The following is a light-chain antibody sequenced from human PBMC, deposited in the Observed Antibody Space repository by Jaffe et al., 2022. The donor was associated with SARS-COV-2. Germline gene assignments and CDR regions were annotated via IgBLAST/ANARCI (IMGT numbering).Light chain of an antibody. CDR1: KLGDKY. V-gene: IGLV3-1*01. Sequence: SYELTQPPSVSVSPGQTASITCSGDKLGDKYACWYQQKPGQSPVLVIYQDSKRPSGIPERFSGSNSGNTATLTISGTQAMDEADYYCQAWDSSRPFVVFGGGTKLTVL. CDR3: QAWDSSRPFVV. J-gene: IGLJ2*01. CDR2: QDS.